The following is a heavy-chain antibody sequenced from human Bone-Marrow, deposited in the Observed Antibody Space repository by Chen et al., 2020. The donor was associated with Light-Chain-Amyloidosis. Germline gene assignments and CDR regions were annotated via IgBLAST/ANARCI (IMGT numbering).Heavy chain of an antibody. J-gene: IGHJ4*02. CDR3: ARDWYDYVWGSYRYPFDY. D-gene: IGHD3-16*02. CDR1: GGSISSSSYY. CDR2: IYYSGST. Sequence: QLQLQESGPGLVKPSETLSFTCTVSGGSISSSSYYWGWIRQPPGKGLEWIGSIYYSGSTYYNPSIKSRVTISVDTSKNQFSLKLSSVTAADTAVYYCARDWYDYVWGSYRYPFDYWGQGTLVTVSS. V-gene: IGHV4-39*07.